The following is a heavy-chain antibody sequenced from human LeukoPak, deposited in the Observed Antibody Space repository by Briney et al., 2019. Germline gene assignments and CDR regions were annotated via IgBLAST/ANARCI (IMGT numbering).Heavy chain of an antibody. CDR2: IYYSGTT. D-gene: IGHD6-19*01. CDR3: AREGYSSGWNDY. J-gene: IGHJ4*02. V-gene: IGHV4-59*11. Sequence: SETLSLTCTVSGGTISSHDWSWIRQPPGKGPEWIGYIYYSGTTNYNPSLNSRVTISVDMSKNQFSLKLRSVTAADTAVYYCAREGYSSGWNDYWGQGTLVTVSS. CDR1: GGTISSHD.